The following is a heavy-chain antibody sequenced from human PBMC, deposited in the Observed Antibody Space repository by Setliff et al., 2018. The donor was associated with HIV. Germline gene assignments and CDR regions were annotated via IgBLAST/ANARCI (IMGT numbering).Heavy chain of an antibody. D-gene: IGHD6-19*01. CDR1: GFTFSNHW. V-gene: IGHV3-74*01. J-gene: IGHJ4*02. CDR3: TRESVAIAVADNNFDY. Sequence: GGSLRLSCEASGFTFSNHWMHWVRQVPGKGLLWVSRINSDGSARGYADSVKGRFTISRDNAKNTLYLQMNSLRAEDTAVYYCTRESVAIAVADNNFDYWGQGTLVTVS. CDR2: INSDGSAR.